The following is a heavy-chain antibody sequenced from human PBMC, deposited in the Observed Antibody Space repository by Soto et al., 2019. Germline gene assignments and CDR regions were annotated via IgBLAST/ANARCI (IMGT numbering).Heavy chain of an antibody. V-gene: IGHV4-39*01. CDR2: VYYRGRS. J-gene: IGHJ4*02. CDR3: VSQRTTVITQDYCDY. CDR1: GGSVTNSSYY. Sequence: SETLSLTCTVSGGSVTNSSYYWGWIRQSPGKGLEWIGSVYYRGRSYSKSSVKSRVTISVDTSKNQFSLNLNSVTASDTAVYFSVSQRTTVITQDYCDYCGPGALAT. D-gene: IGHD1-20*01.